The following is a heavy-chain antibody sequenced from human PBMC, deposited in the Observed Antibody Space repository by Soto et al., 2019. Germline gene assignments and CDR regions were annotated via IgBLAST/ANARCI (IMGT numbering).Heavy chain of an antibody. V-gene: IGHV1-24*01. CDR3: ATAQTTFYYDSSAYPPTFEY. D-gene: IGHD3-22*01. CDR2: FDPEDGET. Sequence: QVQLVQSGAEVKKPGASVKVSCEVSGYTLTDLSMHWVRQAPGKGLEWMGGFDPEDGETIYAQKLQGRVTMTEDTSTDTAYMELSSLRSEDTAVYYCATAQTTFYYDSSAYPPTFEYWGQGTLVTVSS. J-gene: IGHJ4*02. CDR1: GYTLTDLS.